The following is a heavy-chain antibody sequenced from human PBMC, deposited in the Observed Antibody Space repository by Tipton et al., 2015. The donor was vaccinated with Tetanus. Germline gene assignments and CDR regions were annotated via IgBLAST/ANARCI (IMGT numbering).Heavy chain of an antibody. CDR2: ISGSGGST. CDR1: GFTFSSYA. D-gene: IGHD1-26*01. V-gene: IGHV3-23*01. Sequence: SLRLSCAASGFTFSSYAMSWVRQAPGKGLEWVSAISGSGGSTYYADSVKGRFTISRDNSKNTLYLQMSSLRAEDTAVYYCAKSLLGRWYFDLWGRGTLVTVSS. J-gene: IGHJ2*01. CDR3: AKSLLGRWYFDL.